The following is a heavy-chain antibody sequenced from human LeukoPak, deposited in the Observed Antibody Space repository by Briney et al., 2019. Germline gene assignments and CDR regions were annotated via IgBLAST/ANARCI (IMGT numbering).Heavy chain of an antibody. CDR3: ARYTRGLGYMDV. J-gene: IGHJ6*03. V-gene: IGHV3-20*04. D-gene: IGHD2-15*01. CDR1: GFTFDGYG. CDR2: ISWNGRST. Sequence: PGGSLRLSCAASGFTFDGYGMSWVRQAPGKGLEWVSGISWNGRSTGYAASEKGRFTISRDNAQKSLYLQMNSLRAEDTALYYCARYTRGLGYMDVWGKGTTVTVSS.